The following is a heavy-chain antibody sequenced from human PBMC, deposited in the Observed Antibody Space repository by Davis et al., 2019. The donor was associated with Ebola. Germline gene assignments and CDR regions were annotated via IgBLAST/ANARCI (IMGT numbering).Heavy chain of an antibody. J-gene: IGHJ4*02. CDR2: ITQDGSCK. CDR1: GFTFTTYY. CDR3: AGAGADY. V-gene: IGHV3-7*04. Sequence: PAGSLRLSCAASGFTFTTYYMSCVRQAPGQGLAWVAHITQDGSCKYYLDSVQCRFTISRDNTKHSLYLKMNSLRAEDSAVYYCAGAGADYWGQGTLVTVSS. D-gene: IGHD3-10*01.